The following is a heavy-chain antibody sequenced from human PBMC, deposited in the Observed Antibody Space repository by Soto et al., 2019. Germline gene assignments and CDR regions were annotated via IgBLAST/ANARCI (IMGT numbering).Heavy chain of an antibody. Sequence: GSLRLSCGASGFTFYTYWMNWVRQAPGMGLEWVANIKSDGSEKYYVDSVKGRFTISRDNTKNSMYLQMNSLRAEDTAAYYCARVNFYDTNYWYFDLWGRGTLVTVSS. J-gene: IGHJ2*01. CDR1: GFTFYTYW. D-gene: IGHD3-22*01. V-gene: IGHV3-7*01. CDR3: ARVNFYDTNYWYFDL. CDR2: IKSDGSEK.